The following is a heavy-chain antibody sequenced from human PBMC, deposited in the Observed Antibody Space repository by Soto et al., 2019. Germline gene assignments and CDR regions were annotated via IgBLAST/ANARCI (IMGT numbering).Heavy chain of an antibody. CDR3: ARPTNYGSGSSNWFDP. CDR1: GWSFSGYY. CDR2: INHSGST. J-gene: IGHJ5*02. V-gene: IGHV4-34*01. Sequence: PSETLSLTCAVYGWSFSGYYWSWIHQPPGKGLEWIGEINHSGSTNYNPSLKSRVTISVDTSKNQFSLKLSSVTAADTAVYYCARPTNYGSGSSNWFDPWGQGTLVTVSS. D-gene: IGHD3-10*01.